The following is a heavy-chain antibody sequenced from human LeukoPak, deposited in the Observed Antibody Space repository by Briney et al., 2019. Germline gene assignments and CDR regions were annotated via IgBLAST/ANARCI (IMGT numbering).Heavy chain of an antibody. CDR1: GGSISSGGYS. Sequence: SQTLSLTCAVSGGSISSGGYSWSWIRQPPGKGLEWIGYIYYSGSTYYNPSLKSRVTMSLDTSKNQFSLKLSSVTVADTAVYYCARDRYYGSGSYSWFDPWGQGTLVTVSS. V-gene: IGHV4-30-4*07. CDR2: IYYSGST. CDR3: ARDRYYGSGSYSWFDP. J-gene: IGHJ5*02. D-gene: IGHD3-10*01.